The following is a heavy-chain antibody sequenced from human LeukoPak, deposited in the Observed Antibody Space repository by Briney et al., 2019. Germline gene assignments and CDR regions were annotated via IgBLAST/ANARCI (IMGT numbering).Heavy chain of an antibody. CDR1: GFTFSSYG. D-gene: IGHD5-12*01. CDR3: AKGGSGYDWDIDY. CDR2: IWYDGSNK. V-gene: IGHV3-33*06. Sequence: PGRSLRLSCAASGFTFSSYGMHWVRQAPGKGLEWVAVIWYDGSNKYYADSVKGRFTISRDNSKNTLYLQMNSLRAEDTAVYYCAKGGSGYDWDIDYWGQGTLVTVPS. J-gene: IGHJ4*02.